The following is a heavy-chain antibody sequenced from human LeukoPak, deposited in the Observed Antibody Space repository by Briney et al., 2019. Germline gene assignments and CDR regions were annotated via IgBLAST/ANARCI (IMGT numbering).Heavy chain of an antibody. D-gene: IGHD3-22*01. CDR1: GFTFSSYA. Sequence: GGSLRLSCAASGFTFSSYAMSWVRQAPGKGLEWVSAISGSGGSTYSADSVKGRFTISRDNSKNTLYLQMNSLRAEDTAVYYCAKDRVVSGYYPFFDYWGQGTLVTVSS. J-gene: IGHJ4*02. CDR2: ISGSGGST. V-gene: IGHV3-23*01. CDR3: AKDRVVSGYYPFFDY.